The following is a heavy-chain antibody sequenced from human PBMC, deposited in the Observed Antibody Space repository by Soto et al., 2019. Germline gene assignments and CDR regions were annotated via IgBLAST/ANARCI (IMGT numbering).Heavy chain of an antibody. CDR2: IYPGDSDT. Sequence: GESLKISCKGSGYSFTSYWIGWVRQMPGKGLEWMGIIYPGDSDTRYSPSFQGQVTISADKSISTAYLQWSSLKASDTATYYCARPVGPYCGGDCYFDYWGQGTLVTVSS. CDR1: GYSFTSYW. CDR3: ARPVGPYCGGDCYFDY. J-gene: IGHJ4*02. V-gene: IGHV5-51*01. D-gene: IGHD2-21*02.